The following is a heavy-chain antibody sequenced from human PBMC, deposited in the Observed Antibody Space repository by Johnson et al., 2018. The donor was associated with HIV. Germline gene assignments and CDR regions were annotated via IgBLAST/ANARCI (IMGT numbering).Heavy chain of an antibody. CDR2: ISYDGSNK. CDR3: ASGDDGGF. Sequence: VQLVESGGGVVQPGRSLRLSCAASGFTFSSYAMHWVRQAPGKGLEWVAVISYDGSNKYYADSLRGRFTISRDNSKNTLYLQMSSLRTDDTAIYFCASGDDGGFWGQGTMVTVSS. CDR1: GFTFSSYA. D-gene: IGHD5-12*01. J-gene: IGHJ3*01. V-gene: IGHV3-30*04.